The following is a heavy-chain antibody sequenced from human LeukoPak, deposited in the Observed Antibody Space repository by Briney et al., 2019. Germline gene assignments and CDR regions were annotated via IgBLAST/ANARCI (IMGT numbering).Heavy chain of an antibody. V-gene: IGHV1-69*04. CDR1: GGTFSSYA. D-gene: IGHD3-3*02. CDR3: ARGKLGYYYYHMDA. CDR2: IIPILGIA. J-gene: IGHJ6*03. Sequence: SVKVSCKASGGTFSSYAISWVRQAPGQGLEWMGRIIPILGIANYAQKFQGRVTITADKSTSTAFMDLSSLRSEDTAVYYCARGKLGYYYYHMDAWGKGTTVTVSS.